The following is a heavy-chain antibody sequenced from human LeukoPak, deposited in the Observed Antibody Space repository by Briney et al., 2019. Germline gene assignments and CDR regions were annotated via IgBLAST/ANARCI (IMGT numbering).Heavy chain of an antibody. D-gene: IGHD6-19*01. CDR3: ARYSSGRSAFDY. Sequence: PGGSLRLSCAASGFTFSSYAMHWVRQAPGKGLEWVAVISYDGSNKYYADSVKGRFTISRDNSKNTLYLQMNSLRAEDTAVYYCARYSSGRSAFDYWGQGTPVTVSS. CDR2: ISYDGSNK. CDR1: GFTFSSYA. V-gene: IGHV3-30-3*01. J-gene: IGHJ4*02.